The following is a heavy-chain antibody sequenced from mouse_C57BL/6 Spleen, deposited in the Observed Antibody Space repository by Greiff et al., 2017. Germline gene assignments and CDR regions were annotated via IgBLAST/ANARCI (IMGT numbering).Heavy chain of an antibody. CDR3: TGEWNYYGSSYFYAMDY. D-gene: IGHD1-1*01. CDR1: GFTFSNYW. CDR2: IRLKSDNYAT. J-gene: IGHJ4*01. Sequence: EVKLVESGGGLVQPGGSMKLSCVASGFTFSNYWMNWVRQSPEKGLEWVAQIRLKSDNYATHYAESVKGRFTISRDDSKSSVYLQKNNLRAEDTGIYYCTGEWNYYGSSYFYAMDYWGQGTSVTVSS. V-gene: IGHV6-3*01.